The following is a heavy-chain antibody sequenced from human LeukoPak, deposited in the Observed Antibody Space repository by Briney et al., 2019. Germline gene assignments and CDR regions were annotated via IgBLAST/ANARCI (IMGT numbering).Heavy chain of an antibody. V-gene: IGHV1-18*01. CDR3: ARVSVFTGYSYGYDSGYSYYYMDV. CDR2: ISAYNGNT. D-gene: IGHD5-18*01. J-gene: IGHJ6*03. Sequence: GASVKVSCKASGYTLTDSGLSWVRQAPGQGLEWMGWISAYNGNTDYAQKFQGRVTMTTDSSTNTAYMELRSLRSDDTSVYYCARVSVFTGYSYGYDSGYSYYYMDVWGKGTTVT. CDR1: GYTLTDSG.